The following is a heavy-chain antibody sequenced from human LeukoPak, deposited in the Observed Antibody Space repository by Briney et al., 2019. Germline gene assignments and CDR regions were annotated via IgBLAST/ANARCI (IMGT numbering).Heavy chain of an antibody. CDR1: GYTFTGYY. CDR2: INPNSGGT. V-gene: IGHV1-2*06. D-gene: IGHD1-7*01. J-gene: IGHJ6*02. Sequence: ASLKVSCKASGYTFTGYYMHWVRQAPGQGLEWMGRINPNSGGTNYAQKFQGRVTMTRDTSISTAYMELSRLRSDDTAVYYCAREVGNWNYLNPYYYYGMDVWGQGTTVTVSS. CDR3: AREVGNWNYLNPYYYYGMDV.